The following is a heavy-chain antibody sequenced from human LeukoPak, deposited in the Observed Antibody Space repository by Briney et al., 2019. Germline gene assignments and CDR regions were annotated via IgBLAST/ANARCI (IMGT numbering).Heavy chain of an antibody. V-gene: IGHV3-33*01. CDR1: GFTFSSYG. D-gene: IGHD3-22*01. CDR3: ARDRPFTYYYDSSGYKKTYYYYGMDV. J-gene: IGHJ6*02. Sequence: GRSLRLSCAASGFTFSSYGMHWVRQAPGKGLECVAVIWYDGSNKYYADSVKGRFTISRDNSKNTLYLQMNSLRAEDTAVYYCARDRPFTYYYDSSGYKKTYYYYGMDVWGQGTTVTVSS. CDR2: IWYDGSNK.